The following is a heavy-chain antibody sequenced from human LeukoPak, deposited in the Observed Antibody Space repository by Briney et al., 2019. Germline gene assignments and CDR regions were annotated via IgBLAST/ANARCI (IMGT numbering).Heavy chain of an antibody. J-gene: IGHJ4*02. CDR1: GFTFSSYA. D-gene: IGHD3-22*01. CDR3: AKGRSSSGYDYVDY. V-gene: IGHV3-23*01. CDR2: ISGSGGST. Sequence: GSLRLSCAASGFTFSSYAMSWVRQAPGKGLEWVSVISGSGGSTHYADSVKGRFTISRDNSKNTLYVQMSSLRAEDTAVYYCAKGRSSSGYDYVDYWGQGTLVTVSS.